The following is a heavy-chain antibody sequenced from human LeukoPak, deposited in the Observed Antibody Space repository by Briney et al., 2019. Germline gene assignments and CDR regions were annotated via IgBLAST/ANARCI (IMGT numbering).Heavy chain of an antibody. D-gene: IGHD3-10*01. CDR3: AARSGRDYYYYYMDV. J-gene: IGHJ6*03. V-gene: IGHV3-48*03. CDR1: GFTFSSYE. CDR2: ISSSGSTI. Sequence: PGGSLRLSCAASGFTFSSYEMNWVRQAPGKGLEWVSYISSSGSTIYYADSVKGRFTISRDNAKNSLYQQMNSLRAEDTAVYYCAARSGRDYYYYYMDVWGKGTTVTVSS.